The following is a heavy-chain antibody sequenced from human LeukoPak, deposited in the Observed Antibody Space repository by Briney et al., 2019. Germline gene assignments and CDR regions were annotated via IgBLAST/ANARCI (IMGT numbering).Heavy chain of an antibody. J-gene: IGHJ4*02. CDR3: GRDQYDSSGHYYY. D-gene: IGHD3-22*01. CDR1: GGTFISYA. Sequence: SVKVSCKASGGTFISYAISWVRQAPGQGLEWMGRIIPIFGTANYAQKFQGRVTITTDESTSTAYMELSSLRSEDTAVYYCGRDQYDSSGHYYYWGQGTLVTVSS. V-gene: IGHV1-69*05. CDR2: IIPIFGTA.